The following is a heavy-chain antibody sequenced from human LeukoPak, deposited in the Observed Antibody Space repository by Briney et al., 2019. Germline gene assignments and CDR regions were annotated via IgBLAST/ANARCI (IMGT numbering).Heavy chain of an antibody. CDR3: ARGGTGGAILL. V-gene: IGHV1-69*06. CDR2: IIPIFGTA. Sequence: GASVKVSCKASGGTFSSYAINWVRQAPGQGLEWMGGIIPIFGTANYAQKFQGRVTITADKSTSTAYMELSSLRSEDTAVYYCARGGTGGAILLWGQGTLVTVSS. J-gene: IGHJ4*02. D-gene: IGHD3-16*01. CDR1: GGTFSSYA.